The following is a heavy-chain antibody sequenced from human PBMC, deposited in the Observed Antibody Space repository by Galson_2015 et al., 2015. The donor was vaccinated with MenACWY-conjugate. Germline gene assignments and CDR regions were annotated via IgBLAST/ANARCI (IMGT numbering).Heavy chain of an antibody. CDR1: GDSVSSNSAA. V-gene: IGHV6-1*01. Sequence: CAISGDSVSSNSAAWNWIRQSPSRGLEWLGRTYYRSKWYNDYAVSVKSRITINPDTSKNQFSLQLNSVTPEDTAVYYCARDYYDSSGYPEALFDYWGQGTLVTVSS. J-gene: IGHJ4*02. CDR3: ARDYYDSSGYPEALFDY. CDR2: TYYRSKWYN. D-gene: IGHD3-22*01.